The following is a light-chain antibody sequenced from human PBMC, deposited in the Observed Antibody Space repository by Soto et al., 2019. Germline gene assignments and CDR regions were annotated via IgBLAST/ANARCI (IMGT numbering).Light chain of an antibody. J-gene: IGKJ1*01. Sequence: EIVLTQSPGTLSLSPGERATLSCRASQSVSSSYLAWYQQKPGQAPRLLIYGASSRATGIPDRFSGSGSGTDFTLTISSLQPEDVATYYCQKYNRAPWTFGQGTKVDIK. CDR1: QSVSSSY. CDR2: GAS. V-gene: IGKV3-20*01. CDR3: QKYNRAPWT.